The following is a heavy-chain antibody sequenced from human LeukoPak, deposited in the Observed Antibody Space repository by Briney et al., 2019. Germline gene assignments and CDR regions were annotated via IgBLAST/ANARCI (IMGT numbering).Heavy chain of an antibody. CDR2: ISSSSSYI. D-gene: IGHD3-3*01. Sequence: PGGSLRLSCAASGFTFSSYSMNWVRQAPGKGLEWVSSISSSSSYIYYADSVKGRFTISRDNAKNSLYLQMNSLRAEDTAVYYCATKGLLRFLEWSARNYFDYWGQGTLVTASS. V-gene: IGHV3-21*01. CDR3: ATKGLLRFLEWSARNYFDY. J-gene: IGHJ4*02. CDR1: GFTFSSYS.